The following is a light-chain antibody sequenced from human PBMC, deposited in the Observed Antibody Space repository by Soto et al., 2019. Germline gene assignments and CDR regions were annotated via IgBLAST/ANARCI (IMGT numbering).Light chain of an antibody. Sequence: IQMTQSPSTLSSSVGDRVTITCRASQNINSWLAWYQQKPGKAPKLLVHKASSLQSGVPSRFSGSGSGTDFTLTISSLEPEDFAVYYCQQRSNWPPITFGQGTRLEIK. J-gene: IGKJ5*01. V-gene: IGKV1-5*03. CDR3: QQRSNWPPIT. CDR1: QNINSW. CDR2: KAS.